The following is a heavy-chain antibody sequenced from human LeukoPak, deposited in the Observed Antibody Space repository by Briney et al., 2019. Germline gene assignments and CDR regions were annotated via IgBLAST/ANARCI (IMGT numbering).Heavy chain of an antibody. D-gene: IGHD2-15*01. V-gene: IGHV3-30-3*01. J-gene: IGHJ6*04. Sequence: GRSLRLSCAASGFTFSSYAMHWVRQAPGKGLKWVAVISYDGSNKYYADSVKGRFTISRDNSKNTLYLQMNSLRAEDTAVYYCARGWTNGYLDVWGKGTTVTVSS. CDR2: ISYDGSNK. CDR3: ARGWTNGYLDV. CDR1: GFTFSSYA.